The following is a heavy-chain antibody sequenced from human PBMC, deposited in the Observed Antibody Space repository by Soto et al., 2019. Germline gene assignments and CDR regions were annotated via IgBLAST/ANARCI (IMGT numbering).Heavy chain of an antibody. CDR2: VYSTGGT. CDR3: VRQGIGTQPGLVDV. Sequence: QVQLQQSGPGLVKPSETLSLTCSVSSGPSSTHNWGWIRQPPGRGLEWIGYVYSTGGTSYNPSLKSRVTISADTSTNHISLTLSSVTAADTGLYYCVRQGIGTQPGLVDVWGQGTTVTVSS. D-gene: IGHD3-10*01. CDR1: SGPSSTHN. V-gene: IGHV4-59*08. J-gene: IGHJ6*02.